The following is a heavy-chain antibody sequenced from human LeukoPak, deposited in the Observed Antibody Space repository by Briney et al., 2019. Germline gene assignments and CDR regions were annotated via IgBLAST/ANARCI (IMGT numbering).Heavy chain of an antibody. Sequence: GGSLRLSCAASGFTFSSYAMSWVRQAPGKGLEGVSGISANGDTTKYADSVKGRFTISRDNAKNTVLLQMNSLRADDAAVYYCAKEGRIAAGTGDYFDYWGQGTLVTVSS. CDR1: GFTFSSYA. D-gene: IGHD6-13*01. CDR3: AKEGRIAAGTGDYFDY. CDR2: ISANGDTT. J-gene: IGHJ4*02. V-gene: IGHV3-23*01.